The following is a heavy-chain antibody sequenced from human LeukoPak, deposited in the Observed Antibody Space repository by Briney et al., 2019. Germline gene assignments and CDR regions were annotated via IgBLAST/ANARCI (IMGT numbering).Heavy chain of an antibody. J-gene: IGHJ4*02. CDR1: GFTFSSYE. Sequence: QPGGSLRLSCAASGFTFSSYEMNWVRQAPGKGLEWVSYISSSGSHIYYADSVKGRFTISRDNAQNSLYLQMNSLRAEDTAIYYCARRDYDILTGYRDFDYWGQGTLVTVSS. V-gene: IGHV3-48*03. CDR2: ISSSGSHI. D-gene: IGHD3-9*01. CDR3: ARRDYDILTGYRDFDY.